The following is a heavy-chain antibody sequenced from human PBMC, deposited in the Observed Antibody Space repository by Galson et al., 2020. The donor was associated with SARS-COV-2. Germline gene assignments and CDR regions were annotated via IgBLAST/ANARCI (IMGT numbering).Heavy chain of an antibody. J-gene: IGHJ4*02. CDR3: ARDWGQYSSGWYGGADY. CDR2: ISYDGSEK. Sequence: GGSLRLSCTVSGFTFSAYGMHWVRQTPGKGLEWVAVISYDGSEKFFADSVKGRFTVIRDNSKNMLYLEMNSLKTDDTAFYYCARDWGQYSSGWYGGADYWGQGTLVIVSS. V-gene: IGHV3-30*03. CDR1: GFTFSAYG. D-gene: IGHD6-19*01.